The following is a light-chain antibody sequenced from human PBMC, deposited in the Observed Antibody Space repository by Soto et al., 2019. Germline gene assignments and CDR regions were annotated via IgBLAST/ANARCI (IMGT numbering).Light chain of an antibody. V-gene: IGLV2-14*03. CDR2: DVS. Sequence: QSALTQPASVSGSPGQSITISCTGTMSDVGRYNYVSWYQQYPGKAPKAMIYDVSNRPSGVSNRYSGTKSGNTASLTISGLHAEDEADYYCNSYAGTSTPYIFGTGTKLTVL. CDR1: MSDVGRYNY. J-gene: IGLJ1*01. CDR3: NSYAGTSTPYI.